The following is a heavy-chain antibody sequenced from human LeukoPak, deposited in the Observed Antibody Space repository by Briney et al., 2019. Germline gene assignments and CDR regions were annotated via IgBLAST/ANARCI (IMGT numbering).Heavy chain of an antibody. J-gene: IGHJ5*02. Sequence: SVKVSCKASGGTFSSYAISWVRQAPGQGLEWMGGIIPIFGTANYAQKFQGRVTITADESTSTAYMELSSLRSEDTAVYYCARDRTLPYYYGSGSYPAQTRNWFDPWGQGTLVTVSS. V-gene: IGHV1-69*13. CDR2: IIPIFGTA. CDR3: ARDRTLPYYYGSGSYPAQTRNWFDP. D-gene: IGHD3-10*01. CDR1: GGTFSSYA.